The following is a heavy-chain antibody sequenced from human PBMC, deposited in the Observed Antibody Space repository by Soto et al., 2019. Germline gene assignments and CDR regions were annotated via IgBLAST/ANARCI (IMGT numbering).Heavy chain of an antibody. V-gene: IGHV1-18*01. J-gene: IGHJ4*02. CDR1: GYTFTSYG. CDR2: ISAYNGNT. D-gene: IGHD3-16*01. CDR3: AKDMKWGRMTTIHYFDS. Sequence: VKVSCKASGYTFTSYGISWVRQAPGQGLEWMGWISAYNGNTNYAQKLQGRVTMTTDTSTSTAYMELRSLRPDDTALYYCAKDMKWGRMTTIHYFDSWGQGTLVTVSS.